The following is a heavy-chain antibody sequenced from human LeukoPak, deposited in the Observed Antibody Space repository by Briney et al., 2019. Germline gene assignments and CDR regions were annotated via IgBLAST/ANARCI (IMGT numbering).Heavy chain of an antibody. CDR3: ARVGRYYDSSGYYGSLYYYGMDV. J-gene: IGHJ6*02. CDR1: GFTFSSYS. D-gene: IGHD3-22*01. V-gene: IGHV3-21*01. CDR2: ISSSGSYI. Sequence: PGGSLRLSCAASGFTFSSYSMNWVRQAPGKGLEWVSSISSSGSYIYYADSVKGRFTISRDNAKNSLYLQMNSLRAEDTAVYYCARVGRYYDSSGYYGSLYYYGMDVWGQGTTVTVSS.